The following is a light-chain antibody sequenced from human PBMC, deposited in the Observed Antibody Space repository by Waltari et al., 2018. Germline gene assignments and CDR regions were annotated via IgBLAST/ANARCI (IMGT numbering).Light chain of an antibody. CDR1: SRDFVGYNN. Sequence: QSALTRPPSPSGSPGQSVTISSTGPSRDFVGYNNVSWYQHNPGKAPKLMFYEVSKRPSGVPDRFSGSKSGNTASLTVSGLQAEDEADYYCSSYADSNNLVFGGGTKLTVL. V-gene: IGLV2-8*01. CDR3: SSYADSNNLV. J-gene: IGLJ2*01. CDR2: EVS.